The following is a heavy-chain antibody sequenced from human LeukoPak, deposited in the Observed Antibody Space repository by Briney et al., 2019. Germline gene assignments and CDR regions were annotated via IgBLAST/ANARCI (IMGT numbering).Heavy chain of an antibody. V-gene: IGHV1-2*02. CDR3: ARYGGSVANFDY. D-gene: IGHD5-12*01. CDR1: GYTFTGYY. J-gene: IGHJ4*02. CDR2: LNPNSGAA. Sequence: ASVKVSCKASGYTFTGYYMHWVRQPPGQGLEWMGWLNPNSGAADYAQKFQGRVTMTRDTSISTAYMEVSRLIFDDTAVYYCARYGGSVANFDYWGQGTLVTVSS.